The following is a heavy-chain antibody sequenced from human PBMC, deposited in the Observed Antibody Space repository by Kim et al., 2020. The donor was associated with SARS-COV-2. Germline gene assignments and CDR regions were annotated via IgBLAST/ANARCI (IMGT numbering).Heavy chain of an antibody. D-gene: IGHD6-13*01. V-gene: IGHV4-39*01. Sequence: LKSRVTISVDTSKNQFSLKLSSVTAADTAVYYCASRGYSTSYYYYGMDVWGQGTTVTVSS. CDR3: ASRGYSTSYYYYGMDV. J-gene: IGHJ6*02.